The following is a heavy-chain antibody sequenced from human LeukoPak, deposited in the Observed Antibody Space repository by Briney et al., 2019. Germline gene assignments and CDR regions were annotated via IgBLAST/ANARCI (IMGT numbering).Heavy chain of an antibody. V-gene: IGHV1-69*13. J-gene: IGHJ4*02. Sequence: SVKVSCKASGGTFSGYAISLVRQAPGQGLEWMGGIIPIFGTANYAQKFQGRVTITADESTSTAYMELSSQRSEDTDVYYCARGYFDWLLLHYWGQGTLVTVSS. CDR2: IIPIFGTA. CDR1: GGTFSGYA. D-gene: IGHD3-9*01. CDR3: ARGYFDWLLLHY.